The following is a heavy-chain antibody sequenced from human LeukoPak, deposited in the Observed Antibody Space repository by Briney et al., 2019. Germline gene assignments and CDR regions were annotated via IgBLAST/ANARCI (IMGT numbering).Heavy chain of an antibody. CDR1: GFTFSSSW. CDR3: TRGTGTTFDY. CDR2: TNPDGSII. D-gene: IGHD1-1*01. J-gene: IGHJ4*02. V-gene: IGHV3-74*01. Sequence: GESLKISCAASGFTFSSSWMHWVRQAPGKGLVWVSRTNPDGSIITYADSVKGRFTISRDNAKNTLYLQLNSLGAEDTAVYYCTRGTGTTFDYWGQGTLVTVSS.